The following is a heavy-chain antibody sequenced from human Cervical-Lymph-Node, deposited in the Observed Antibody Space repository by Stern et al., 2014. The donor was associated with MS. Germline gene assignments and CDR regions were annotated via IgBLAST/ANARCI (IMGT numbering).Heavy chain of an antibody. CDR1: AGTLTSYG. J-gene: IGHJ6*02. CDR3: ARQYRPYFYGFGV. Sequence: VQLVQSGAEVKKPGASVRVSCKASAGTLTSYGISWVRQAPGQGLEWMGGIIPILGSGDYAQGFQGRVTITADEVTSTVYMELSSLTSEDTAVYYCARQYRPYFYGFGVWGHGTTVTVSS. D-gene: IGHD2/OR15-2a*01. CDR2: IIPILGSG. V-gene: IGHV1-69*01.